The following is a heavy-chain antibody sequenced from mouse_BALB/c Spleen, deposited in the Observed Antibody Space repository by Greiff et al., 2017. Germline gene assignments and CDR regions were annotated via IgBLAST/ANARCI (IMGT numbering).Heavy chain of an antibody. D-gene: IGHD2-1*01. CDR1: GYAFSSYW. V-gene: IGHV1-80*01. CDR3: ARGGNYFYFDY. CDR2: IYPGDGDT. Sequence: VQLQQSGAELVRPGSSVKISCKASGYAFSSYWMNWVKQRPGQGLEWIGQIYPGDGDTNYNGKFKGKATLTADKSSSTAYMQLSSLTSEDSAVYYCARGGNYFYFDYWGQGTTLTVSS. J-gene: IGHJ2*01.